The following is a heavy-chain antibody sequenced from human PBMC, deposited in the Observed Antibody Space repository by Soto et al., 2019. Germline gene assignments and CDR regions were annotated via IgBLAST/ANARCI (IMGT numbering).Heavy chain of an antibody. V-gene: IGHV4-34*01. CDR2: INHSGST. D-gene: IGHD5-18*01. Sequence: SETLSLTCAVYGGSFSGYYWSWIRQPPGKWLEWIGEINHSGSTNYNPSLKSRVTISVDTSKNQFSLKLSSVTAADTAVHYCARGGYSYGLAHYYYYGMDVWGQGXTVTVYS. CDR3: ARGGYSYGLAHYYYYGMDV. J-gene: IGHJ6*02. CDR1: GGSFSGYY.